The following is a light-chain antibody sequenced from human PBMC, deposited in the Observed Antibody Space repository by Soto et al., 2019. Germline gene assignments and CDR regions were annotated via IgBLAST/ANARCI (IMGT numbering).Light chain of an antibody. CDR3: GSYTTGSTLYV. Sequence: QSVLTQPASVSGSPGLSITISCTGTSSDVGAYNFVSWYQQHPDKAPKLMIFDVSNRPSGVSNRFSGSKSGNTASLTISGLQSEDEAEYYCGSYTTGSTLYVFGGGTKVTVL. J-gene: IGLJ1*01. CDR2: DVS. V-gene: IGLV2-14*03. CDR1: SSDVGAYNF.